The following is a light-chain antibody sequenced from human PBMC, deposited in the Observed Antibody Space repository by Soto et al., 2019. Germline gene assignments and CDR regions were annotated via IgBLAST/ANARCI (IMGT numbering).Light chain of an antibody. Sequence: QSALTQPASVSGSPGQSITISCTGTISDVGGYQYVSWFQQHPGKAPKLMIYDVSDWPSGVSSRFSGSKSGNTASLTISGLQSEDEADYYCSSYTSDFTIIFGGGTKLTVL. J-gene: IGLJ2*01. V-gene: IGLV2-14*03. CDR3: SSYTSDFTII. CDR2: DVS. CDR1: ISDVGGYQY.